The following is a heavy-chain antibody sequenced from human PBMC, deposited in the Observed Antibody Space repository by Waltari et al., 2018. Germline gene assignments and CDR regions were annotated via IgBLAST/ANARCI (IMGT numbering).Heavy chain of an antibody. Sequence: QVQLVQSGAEVKKPGSSVKVSCKASGGTFSSDALSRVRQAPGQGLEWMGGIIPIFGTANYAQKFQGRVTITADESTSTAYMELSSLRSEDTAVYYCARDMEENWNLGGAIRYWGQGTLVTVSS. CDR2: IIPIFGTA. D-gene: IGHD1-7*01. CDR1: GGTFSSDA. CDR3: ARDMEENWNLGGAIRY. J-gene: IGHJ4*02. V-gene: IGHV1-69*12.